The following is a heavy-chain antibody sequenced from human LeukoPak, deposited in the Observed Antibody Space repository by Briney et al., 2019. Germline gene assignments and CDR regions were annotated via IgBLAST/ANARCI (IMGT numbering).Heavy chain of an antibody. V-gene: IGHV4-39*01. CDR2: IHYSGST. CDR3: APSVVTHYYFDY. D-gene: IGHD4-23*01. Sequence: PSETLSLTCSVSGGSISDNNYYWGWIRQPPGKGLEWIGTIHYSGSTYYNPSLRSRVTMSADASKNQFSLKLTPVTAADTAVYYCAPSVVTHYYFDYWGQGTLVTVSS. CDR1: GGSISDNNYY. J-gene: IGHJ4*02.